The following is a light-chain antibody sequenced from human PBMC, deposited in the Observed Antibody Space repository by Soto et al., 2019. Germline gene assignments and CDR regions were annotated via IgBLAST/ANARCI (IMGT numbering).Light chain of an antibody. CDR1: GSNIGAGYD. V-gene: IGLV1-40*01. J-gene: IGLJ2*01. CDR3: QSYDSSLSVV. Sequence: QSLLTQPPSVSGAPGQRVTISSPGTGSNIGAGYDVHWYQQLPGTAPKLLIYGNSNRPSGVPDRFSGSKSGTSASLAITGLQAEDEADYYCQSYDSSLSVVFGGGTKVTVL. CDR2: GNS.